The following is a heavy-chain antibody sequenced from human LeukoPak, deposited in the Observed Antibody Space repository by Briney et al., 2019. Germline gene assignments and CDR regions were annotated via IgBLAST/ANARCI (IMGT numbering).Heavy chain of an antibody. D-gene: IGHD3-3*01. CDR2: FWADGSKQ. CDR3: ARDLSVSGLHF. Sequence: GGSLRLSCAASGFTFSSYGMHWVRQAPGKGLEWVAAFWADGSKQSYEDSVKGRFTISRDISKSTLYLQMNSLRVEDTAVYYCARDLSVSGLHFCGQGTMVTVSS. CDR1: GFTFSSYG. J-gene: IGHJ3*01. V-gene: IGHV3-33*01.